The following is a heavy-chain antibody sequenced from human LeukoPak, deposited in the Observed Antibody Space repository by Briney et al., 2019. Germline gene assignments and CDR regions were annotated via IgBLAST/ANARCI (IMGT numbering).Heavy chain of an antibody. J-gene: IGHJ3*02. CDR1: GFSYSAYA. Sequence: SGGSLRLSCAASGFSYSAYAMNWVRQAPGKGLEWVSGIGTSGRSTYYAGSVKGRFTISRDDSKNTLYLQMNSLRAEDTAVYYCAKDRAGYYGNAFDIWGQGTMVTVPS. V-gene: IGHV3-23*01. CDR2: IGTSGRST. D-gene: IGHD3-10*01. CDR3: AKDRAGYYGNAFDI.